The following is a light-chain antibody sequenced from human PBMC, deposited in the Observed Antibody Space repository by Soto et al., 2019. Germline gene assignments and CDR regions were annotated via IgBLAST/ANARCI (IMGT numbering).Light chain of an antibody. CDR1: SSDVGGYKY. Sequence: QSVLTQPPSASGSPGQSVTISCTGTSSDVGGYKYVSWYQQLPGTAPKLLIFATTNRPSGVPDRFSGSKSGTSASLAITGLQAEDEADYYCQSYDNSLSGHVVFGGGTKLTVL. J-gene: IGLJ2*01. V-gene: IGLV2-8*01. CDR2: ATT. CDR3: QSYDNSLSGHVV.